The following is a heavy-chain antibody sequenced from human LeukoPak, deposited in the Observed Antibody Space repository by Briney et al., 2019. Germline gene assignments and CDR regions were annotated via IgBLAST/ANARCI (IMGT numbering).Heavy chain of an antibody. CDR2: ISGSGDRT. CDR3: AKDLVVGALDY. V-gene: IGHV3-23*01. Sequence: GGSLRLSCAASGFTLSSYGMSWVRQAPGKGLEWVSAISGSGDRTYYADSVKGRFTISRDNSKNTLYLQMNSLRADDTAVYYCAKDLVVGALDYWGQGTLVTVSS. J-gene: IGHJ4*02. D-gene: IGHD1-26*01. CDR1: GFTLSSYG.